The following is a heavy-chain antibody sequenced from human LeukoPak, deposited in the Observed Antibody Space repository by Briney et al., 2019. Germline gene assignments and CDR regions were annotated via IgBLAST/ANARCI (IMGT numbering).Heavy chain of an antibody. CDR3: AKARIAAAGTGAFDV. D-gene: IGHD6-13*01. J-gene: IGHJ3*01. CDR1: GFTVSSYG. V-gene: IGHV3-23*01. Sequence: GGSLRLSCAASGFTVSSYGMTWVRQAPGKGLEWVSAFSATDGSAQYAESVRGRFTISRDNSKNSLYLQINSLRDEDTAVYFCAKARIAAAGTGAFDVWGQGTMVTVSS. CDR2: FSATDGSA.